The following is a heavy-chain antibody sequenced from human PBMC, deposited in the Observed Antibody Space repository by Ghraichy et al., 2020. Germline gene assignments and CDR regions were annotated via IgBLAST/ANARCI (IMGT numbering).Heavy chain of an antibody. J-gene: IGHJ6*02. D-gene: IGHD4-23*01. V-gene: IGHV3-48*02. CDR1: GFTFNGYS. CDR3: ARGSTVVRFYYYDGMDV. Sequence: GGSLRLSCVGSGFTFNGYSMNWVRQSPGKGLEWVSYITGSSRTKSYADSVKGRFTISRDNARNSLFLQMNSLRDEDTAVYYCARGSTVVRFYYYDGMDVWARGPRSPSP. CDR2: ITGSSRTK.